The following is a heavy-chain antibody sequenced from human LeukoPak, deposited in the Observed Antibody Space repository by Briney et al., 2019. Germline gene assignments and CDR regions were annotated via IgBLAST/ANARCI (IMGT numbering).Heavy chain of an antibody. D-gene: IGHD2-2*01. J-gene: IGHJ4*02. V-gene: IGHV1-2*02. CDR3: ARGYCSSTSCYFFDY. CDR1: GYTFTGYY. Sequence: GASVKVSCKASGYTFTGYYMHWVRQAPGQGLEWMGWINPDNGGTNYAQKFQGRVTMTRDTSITTAYMELSRLRSDDTAVFYCARGYCSSTSCYFFDYWGQGTLVTVSS. CDR2: INPDNGGT.